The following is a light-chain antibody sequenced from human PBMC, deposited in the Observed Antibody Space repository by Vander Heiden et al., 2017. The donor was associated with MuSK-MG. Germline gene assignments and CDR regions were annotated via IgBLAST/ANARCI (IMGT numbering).Light chain of an antibody. J-gene: IGLJ2*01. CDR3: SSYAGSNNVL. V-gene: IGLV2-8*01. CDR2: EVN. Sequence: QSALTQPPSASGSPGQSVTISCTGTSSDVGGYKYVSWYQQHPGKAPKVMIYEVNKRPSGVPDRFSGSKSGNTASLTVSGLQAEDEADYYCSSYAGSNNVLFGGGTKLTVL. CDR1: SSDVGGYKY.